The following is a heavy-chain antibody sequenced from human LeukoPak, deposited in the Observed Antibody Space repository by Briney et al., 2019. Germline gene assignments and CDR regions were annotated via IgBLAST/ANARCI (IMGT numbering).Heavy chain of an antibody. J-gene: IGHJ4*02. CDR2: IYPGDSDT. V-gene: IGHV5-51*01. D-gene: IGHD1-20*01. Sequence: GESLKISCKGSGYSFTSYWIGWVRQMPGKGLEWMGIIYPGDSDTRYSPSFQGQVTISADKSISTAYLQWSSLKASDTAMYYCARLGITGTTLYYFDYWGQGTLVTVSS. CDR3: ARLGITGTTLYYFDY. CDR1: GYSFTSYW.